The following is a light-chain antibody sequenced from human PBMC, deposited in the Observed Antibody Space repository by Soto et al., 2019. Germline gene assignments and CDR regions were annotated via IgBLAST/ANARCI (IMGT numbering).Light chain of an antibody. J-gene: IGLJ3*02. CDR2: EVS. CDR1: SSDIGGYKY. V-gene: IGLV2-14*01. Sequence: QSALTQPASVSGSPGQSITISCSGTSSDIGGYKYVSWYQQHPGKAPKLIIYEVSNRPSGVSNRFSASKSDNTASLTISGLQAEDEADYYCSSYTSDSTRVFGGGTKLTVL. CDR3: SSYTSDSTRV.